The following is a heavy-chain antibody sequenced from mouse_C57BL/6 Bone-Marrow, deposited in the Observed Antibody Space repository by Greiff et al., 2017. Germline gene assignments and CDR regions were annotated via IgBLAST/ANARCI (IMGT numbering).Heavy chain of an antibody. CDR2: IDPEDGVT. CDR1: GFNIKDYY. D-gene: IGHD3-2*02. Sequence: EVQVVESGAELVKPGASVKLSCTASGFNIKDYYMHWVKQRTEQGLEWIGRIDPEDGVTTYAPKFQGKATITADTSSNTAYLQLSSLTSENTAVDYCASPTAQATLDYWGQGTTLTVSS. CDR3: ASPTAQATLDY. V-gene: IGHV14-2*01. J-gene: IGHJ2*01.